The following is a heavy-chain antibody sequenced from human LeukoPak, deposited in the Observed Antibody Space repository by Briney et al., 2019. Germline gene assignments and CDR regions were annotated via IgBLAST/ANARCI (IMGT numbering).Heavy chain of an antibody. J-gene: IGHJ4*02. V-gene: IGHV1-69*13. CDR1: GGTFSSYA. Sequence: ASVKVSCKASGGTFSSYAISWVRQAPGQGLEWMGGIIPIFGTANYAQKFQGRVTITADESTSTAYMELSSLRSEDTAVYYCAGGPSEELPRFDDWGQGTLVTVSS. CDR2: IIPIFGTA. CDR3: AGGPSEELPRFDD. D-gene: IGHD1-26*01.